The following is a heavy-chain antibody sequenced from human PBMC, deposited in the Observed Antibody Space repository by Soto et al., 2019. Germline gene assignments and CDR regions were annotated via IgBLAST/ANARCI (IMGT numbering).Heavy chain of an antibody. CDR3: ARHGRDCSSTSCYSYYYYGMDV. CDR2: IYYSGST. J-gene: IGHJ6*02. Sequence: SETLSLTCTVSGGSISSYYWSWIGQPPGKGLEWIGYIYYSGSTNYNPSLKSRVTISVDTSKNQFSLKLSSVTAADTAVYYCARHGRDCSSTSCYSYYYYGMDVWGQGTTVTVSS. V-gene: IGHV4-59*01. D-gene: IGHD2-2*02. CDR1: GGSISSYY.